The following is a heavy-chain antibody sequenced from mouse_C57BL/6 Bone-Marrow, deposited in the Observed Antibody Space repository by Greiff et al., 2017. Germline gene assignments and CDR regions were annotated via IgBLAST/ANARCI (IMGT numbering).Heavy chain of an antibody. V-gene: IGHV1-62-2*01. CDR2: FYPGSGSI. CDR1: GYTFTEYT. Sequence: VKVVESGAELVKPGASVKLSCKASGYTFTEYTIHWVKQRPGQGLEWIGWFYPGSGSIKYNEKFKDKATLTADKSSSTVYMELSRLTSEDSAVYFCAGREDGYYCFYFDYWGQGTTLTVSS. J-gene: IGHJ2*01. D-gene: IGHD2-3*01. CDR3: AGREDGYYCFYFDY.